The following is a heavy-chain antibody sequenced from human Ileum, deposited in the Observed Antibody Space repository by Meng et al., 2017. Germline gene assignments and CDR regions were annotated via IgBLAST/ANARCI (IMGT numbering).Heavy chain of an antibody. CDR3: AGHTELDC. Sequence: VQLVESGGGLVQPGGSLRLSCAASEFTVSNNYTSWVRQAPGKGLEWVSLIYSGGNTKYADSVKGRFTISRDNSKNTLYLQMNSLRAEDTAVYYCAGHTELDCWGQGALVTVSS. J-gene: IGHJ4*02. V-gene: IGHV3-66*04. CDR1: EFTVSNNY. CDR2: IYSGGNT.